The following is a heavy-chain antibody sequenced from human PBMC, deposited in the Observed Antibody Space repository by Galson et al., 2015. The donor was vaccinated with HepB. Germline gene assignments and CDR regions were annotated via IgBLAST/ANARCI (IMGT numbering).Heavy chain of an antibody. D-gene: IGHD6-19*01. CDR2: IIPILGIA. V-gene: IGHV1-69*04. CDR1: GGTFSSYA. J-gene: IGHJ5*02. Sequence: SVKVSCKASGGTFSSYAISWVRQAPGQGLEWMGRIIPILGIANYAQKFQGRVTITADKSTSTAYMELSSLRSEDTAVYYCARDSSGWYRGPLGWFYPWGQGTLVTVSS. CDR3: ARDSSGWYRGPLGWFYP.